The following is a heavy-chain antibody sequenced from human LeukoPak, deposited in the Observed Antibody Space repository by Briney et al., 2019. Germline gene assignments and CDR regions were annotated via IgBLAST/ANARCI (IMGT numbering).Heavy chain of an antibody. Sequence: GGFLRLSCAASGFTFDDYAMHWVRQAPGKGLEWVSGISWNSGSIGYADSVKGRFTISRDNAKNSLYLQMNSLRAEDTALYYCAKPAPAGYFDYWGQGTLVTVSS. V-gene: IGHV3-9*01. CDR3: AKPAPAGYFDY. CDR2: ISWNSGSI. J-gene: IGHJ4*02. CDR1: GFTFDDYA.